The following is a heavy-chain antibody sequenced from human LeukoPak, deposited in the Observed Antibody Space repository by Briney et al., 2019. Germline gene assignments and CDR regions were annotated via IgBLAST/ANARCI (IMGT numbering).Heavy chain of an antibody. Sequence: PGGSLRLSCAASGFTFSSYAMSWVRQAPGKGLEWVSAISGSGGSTYYADSVKGRFTISRDNSKNTLYLQMNSRRAEDTAVYYCAKARMTIVVVTASDYWGQGTLVTVSS. D-gene: IGHD2-21*02. CDR1: GFTFSSYA. CDR2: ISGSGGST. J-gene: IGHJ4*02. V-gene: IGHV3-23*01. CDR3: AKARMTIVVVTASDY.